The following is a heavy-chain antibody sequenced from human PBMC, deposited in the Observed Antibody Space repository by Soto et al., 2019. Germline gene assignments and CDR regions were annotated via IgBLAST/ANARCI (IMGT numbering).Heavy chain of an antibody. CDR2: IYYSGST. Sequence: SETLSLTCTVSGGSISSGGYYWSWIRQHPGKGLERIGYIYYSGSTYYNPSLKSRVTISVDTSKNQFSLKLSSVTAADTAVYYCAKGSGYDYRLFDYWGQGTLVTVS. CDR3: AKGSGYDYRLFDY. D-gene: IGHD5-12*01. CDR1: GGSISSGGYY. J-gene: IGHJ4*02. V-gene: IGHV4-31*03.